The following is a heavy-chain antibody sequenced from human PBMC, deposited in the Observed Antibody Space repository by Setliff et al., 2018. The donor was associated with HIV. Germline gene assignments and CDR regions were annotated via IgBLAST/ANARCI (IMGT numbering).Heavy chain of an antibody. V-gene: IGHV4-34*01. CDR2: INHSGST. D-gene: IGHD1-20*01. J-gene: IGHJ6*02. CDR1: GGSFSGYY. Sequence: SETLSLTCAVYGGSFSGYYWSWIRQPPGKGLEWIGEINHSGSTNYNPSLKSRVTISVDTSKNQFSLKLSSVTAADTAVYYCVRDITTCWGVWGQGTTVTVSS. CDR3: VRDITTCWGV.